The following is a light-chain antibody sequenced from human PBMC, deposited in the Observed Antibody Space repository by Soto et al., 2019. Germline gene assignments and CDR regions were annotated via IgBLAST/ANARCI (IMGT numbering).Light chain of an antibody. J-gene: IGLJ1*01. Sequence: QSVLNQPASVSGSPGQSITISCSGTSSDVGDYNYVSWYQQHPGKAPKLMIYAVTYRPSGLSNRFSGSKSGNTASLTISGLQAEDEADYYCSSYTISKSYVFGTGTKVTVL. V-gene: IGLV2-14*03. CDR3: SSYTISKSYV. CDR1: SSDVGDYNY. CDR2: AVT.